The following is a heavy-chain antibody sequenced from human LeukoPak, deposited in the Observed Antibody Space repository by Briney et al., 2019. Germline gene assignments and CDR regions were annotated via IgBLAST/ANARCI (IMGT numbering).Heavy chain of an antibody. V-gene: IGHV3-30*03. J-gene: IGHJ4*02. Sequence: GGSLRLSCAASGFTFSSFGMHWVRQAPGKGLEWVAVISYDGSNKYYADSVKGRFTISRDNSKNTLYLQMNSLRAEDTAVYYCAREGVSPFDYWGQGTLVTVSS. CDR3: AREGVSPFDY. D-gene: IGHD3-16*01. CDR1: GFTFSSFG. CDR2: ISYDGSNK.